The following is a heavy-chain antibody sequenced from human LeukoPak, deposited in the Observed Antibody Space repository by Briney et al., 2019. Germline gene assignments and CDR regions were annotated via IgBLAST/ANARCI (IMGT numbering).Heavy chain of an antibody. CDR1: GYTFTGYY. CDR3: ARAEIATISYQIADY. V-gene: IGHV1-2*02. J-gene: IGHJ4*02. CDR2: INPNSGGT. D-gene: IGHD5-24*01. Sequence: ASVKVSCKASGYTFTGYYMHWVRQAPGQGLEWMGWINPNSGGTNYAQKFQGRVTMTRDTSISTAYMELSRLRSDDTAVYYCARAEIATISYQIADYWGQGTLVTVSS.